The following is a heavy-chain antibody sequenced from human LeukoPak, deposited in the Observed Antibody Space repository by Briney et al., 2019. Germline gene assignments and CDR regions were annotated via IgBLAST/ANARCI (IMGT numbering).Heavy chain of an antibody. CDR3: ARSEAWFGELLPPDY. Sequence: GSLRLSCAASGFSFSSYWMSWVRQPPGKGLEWIGEIYHSGSTNYNPSLKSRVTISVDKSKNQFSLKLSSVTAADTAVYYCARSEAWFGELLPPDYWGQGTLVTVSS. CDR2: IYHSGST. J-gene: IGHJ4*02. V-gene: IGHV4-4*02. CDR1: GFSFSSYW. D-gene: IGHD3-10*01.